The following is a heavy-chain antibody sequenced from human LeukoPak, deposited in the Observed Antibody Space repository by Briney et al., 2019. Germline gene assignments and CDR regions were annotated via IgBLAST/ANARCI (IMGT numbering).Heavy chain of an antibody. CDR3: AKRTDGDGDLDY. Sequence: GGSLRLSCAASGFTFSSYSMNWVRQAPGKGLEWVSGIRGSGGSTYYADSVKGRFTISRDNSKNRLYLQMNSLRAEDTAVYYCAKRTDGDGDLDYWGQGTLVTVSS. V-gene: IGHV3-23*01. J-gene: IGHJ4*02. CDR2: IRGSGGST. CDR1: GFTFSSYS. D-gene: IGHD2-21*02.